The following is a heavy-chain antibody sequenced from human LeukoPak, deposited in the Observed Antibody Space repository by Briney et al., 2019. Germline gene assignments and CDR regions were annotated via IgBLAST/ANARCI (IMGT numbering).Heavy chain of an antibody. D-gene: IGHD6-13*01. V-gene: IGHV4-59*01. J-gene: IGHJ4*02. Sequence: SETLSLTCTVSGGSITNYYWTWIRQPPGKGLEWIGYIHYSGSTNYNPSLKSRVTISVDTSKNQFSLKLSSVTAADTAVYYCARDPDEGSSWRYWGQGTLVTVSS. CDR3: ARDPDEGSSWRY. CDR1: GGSITNYY. CDR2: IHYSGST.